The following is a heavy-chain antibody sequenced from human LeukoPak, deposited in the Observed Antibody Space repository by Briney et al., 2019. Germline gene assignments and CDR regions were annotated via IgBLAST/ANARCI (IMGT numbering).Heavy chain of an antibody. CDR1: GGSFSGYY. J-gene: IGHJ4*02. CDR3: ARGQAY. V-gene: IGHV4-34*01. CDR2: INHSGST. Sequence: SSETLSLTCAVYGGSFSGYYWSWIRQPPGKGLEWIGEINHSGSTNYNPSLKSRVTISVDTSKNQFSLKLSSVTAADTAVYYCARGQAYWGQGTLVTVSS.